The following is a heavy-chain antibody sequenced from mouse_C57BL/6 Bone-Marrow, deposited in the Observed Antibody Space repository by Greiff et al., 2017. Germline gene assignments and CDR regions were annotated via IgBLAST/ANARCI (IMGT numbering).Heavy chain of an antibody. Sequence: QVQLQQPGAELVKPGASVKLSCKASGYTFTSYWMHWVKQRPGQGLEWIGMIHPNSGSTNYNEKFKSKATLTVDKSSSTAYMQLSSLTSEDSAVYYCARNYYGSGAMDYWGQGTSVTVSS. V-gene: IGHV1-64*01. D-gene: IGHD1-1*01. CDR1: GYTFTSYW. CDR2: IHPNSGST. J-gene: IGHJ4*01. CDR3: ARNYYGSGAMDY.